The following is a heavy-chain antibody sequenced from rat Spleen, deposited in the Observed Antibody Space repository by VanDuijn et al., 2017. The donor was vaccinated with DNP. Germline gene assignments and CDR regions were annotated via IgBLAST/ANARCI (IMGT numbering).Heavy chain of an antibody. D-gene: IGHD1-11*01. V-gene: IGHV3-1*01. CDR3: ARGLNYGGYIYSWYFDF. Sequence: EVQFQESGPGLVKPSQSLSLTCSVTGYSITSNYWAWIRKFPGNKMEWMGYISYSGATSYSPSLKSRISITRDTSKNQFFLQLNSVTTEDAATYYCARGLNYGGYIYSWYFDFWGPGTMVTVSS. CDR1: GYSITSNY. J-gene: IGHJ1*01. CDR2: ISYSGAT.